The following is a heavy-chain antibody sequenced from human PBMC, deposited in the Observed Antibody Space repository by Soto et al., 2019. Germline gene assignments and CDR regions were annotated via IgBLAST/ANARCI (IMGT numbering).Heavy chain of an antibody. CDR1: GGTFSSYT. D-gene: IGHD2-2*01. CDR2: IIPILGIA. J-gene: IGHJ4*02. V-gene: IGHV1-69*02. CDR3: ARYCSSTSCYGGGGVDY. Sequence: QVQLVQSGAEVKKPGSSVKVSCKASGGTFSSYTISWVRQAPGQGLEWMGRIIPILGIANYAQKFRGRVTITADKSTSTAYMEQSSLRSEDTAVYYCARYCSSTSCYGGGGVDYWGQGPLVTVSS.